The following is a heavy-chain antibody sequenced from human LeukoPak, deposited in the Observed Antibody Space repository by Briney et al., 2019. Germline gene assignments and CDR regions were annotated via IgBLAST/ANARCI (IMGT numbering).Heavy chain of an antibody. J-gene: IGHJ4*02. CDR2: INWNGIST. CDR1: GFTFDDYG. Sequence: PGGSLRLSCAASGFTFDDYGMSWVRQAPGKGLEWVSGINWNGISTHYADSVKGRFTISRDNAKNPLYLQMNSLRGADTAVYYCAVVSLATPDTFDHWGQGTLVIVSS. D-gene: IGHD6-13*01. V-gene: IGHV3-20*04. CDR3: AVVSLATPDTFDH.